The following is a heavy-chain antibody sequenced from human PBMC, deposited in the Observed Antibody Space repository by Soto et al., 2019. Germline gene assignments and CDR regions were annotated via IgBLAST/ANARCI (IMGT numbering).Heavy chain of an antibody. CDR1: GFTFGDYA. D-gene: IGHD6-13*01. Sequence: GGSLRLSCTASGFTFGDYAMSWFRQAPGKGLEWVGFIRSKAYGGTTEYAASVKGRFTISRDDSKSIAYLQMNSLKTEDTAVYYCTRSYSSSRKLNWFDPWGQGTLVTVSS. V-gene: IGHV3-49*03. J-gene: IGHJ5*02. CDR3: TRSYSSSRKLNWFDP. CDR2: IRSKAYGGTT.